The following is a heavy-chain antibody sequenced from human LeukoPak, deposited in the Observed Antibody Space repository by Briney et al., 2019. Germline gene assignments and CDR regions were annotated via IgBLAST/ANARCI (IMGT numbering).Heavy chain of an antibody. CDR3: ARAHHCHSGSCHPPGEAFDI. V-gene: IGHV4-38-2*02. J-gene: IGHJ3*02. Sequence: SETLSLTCTVFGYSISSGYYWGWLRQPPGKGLEWIGSIYNSGEYYYNPSLKSRLTISVDTSKNQFSLILTSVTAADTAEYYCARAHHCHSGSCHPPGEAFDIWGQGTVVTVSS. CDR2: IYNSGEY. D-gene: IGHD3-22*01. CDR1: GYSISSGYY.